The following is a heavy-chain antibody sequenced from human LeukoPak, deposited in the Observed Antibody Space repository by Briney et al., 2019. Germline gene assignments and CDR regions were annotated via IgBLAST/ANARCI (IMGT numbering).Heavy chain of an antibody. V-gene: IGHV1-2*02. CDR1: GYTFTDYY. CDR3: ASDKGRGYSGSYDYYFDY. CDR2: INPNSGGT. J-gene: IGHJ4*02. D-gene: IGHD1-26*01. Sequence: ASAKVSCKASGYTFTDYYMHWVRQAPGQGLEWMGWINPNSGGTNYAQKFQGRVTMTRDTSISTAYMELSRLRSDDTAVYYCASDKGRGYSGSYDYYFDYWGQGTLVTVYS.